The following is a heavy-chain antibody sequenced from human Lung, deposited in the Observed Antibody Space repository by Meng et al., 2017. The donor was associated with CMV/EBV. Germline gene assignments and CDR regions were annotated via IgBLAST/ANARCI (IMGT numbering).Heavy chain of an antibody. CDR2: INPNSGVT. J-gene: IGHJ3*02. D-gene: IGHD5/OR15-5a*01. V-gene: IGHV1-2*02. Sequence: XVXVSXXASGYTLTNYYIHWVRQAPGQGLEWMGWINPNSGVTNSAQKFQARVTMTRDTSISTAYMELTRLRSDDTAVYFCERPKQHSVYDLGGDGFDIWGQGTXVTVSS. CDR3: ERPKQHSVYDLGGDGFDI. CDR1: GYTLTNYY.